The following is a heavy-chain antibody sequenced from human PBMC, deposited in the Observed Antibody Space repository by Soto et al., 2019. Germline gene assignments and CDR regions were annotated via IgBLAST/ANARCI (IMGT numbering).Heavy chain of an antibody. D-gene: IGHD3-16*01. J-gene: IGHJ5*02. Sequence: PSETLSLTCAVYGGSFSGYYWSWIRQPPGKGLEWIGEVNHSGRTTYNPSLKSRVTISVDTSKNQFSLKLSSVTAADTAVYYCARDSSTFPHWFDPWGQGTLVTVSS. CDR2: VNHSGRT. CDR1: GGSFSGYY. V-gene: IGHV4-34*01. CDR3: ARDSSTFPHWFDP.